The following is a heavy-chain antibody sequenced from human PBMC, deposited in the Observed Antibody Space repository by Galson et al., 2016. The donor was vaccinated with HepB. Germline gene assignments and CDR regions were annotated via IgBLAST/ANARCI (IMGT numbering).Heavy chain of an antibody. CDR2: TFHIGRT. J-gene: IGHJ6*03. V-gene: IGHV4-61*01. Sequence: SETLSLTCSVSGDSVNSGIYYWNWIRQAPGKGLEWIGYTFHIGRTKHNAALKGRATISADKSRNQFSLKLTSVTAADTAVYYCVRERESGYGPGSYFYYLDVWGKGTTVIVSS. CDR3: VRERESGYGPGSYFYYLDV. CDR1: GDSVNSGIYY. D-gene: IGHD5-12*01.